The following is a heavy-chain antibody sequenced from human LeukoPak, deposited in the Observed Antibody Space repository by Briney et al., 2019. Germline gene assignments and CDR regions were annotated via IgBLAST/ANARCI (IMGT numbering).Heavy chain of an antibody. Sequence: GRFLRLSCAASGFTFSNFGMHWVRQAPGKGLEWVAVIWYDGNNKSYADSVKGRFTISRDNSKNTLYLQMNSLRAEDTAVYYCAKEDNDSNGYYYDYWGQGTLVTVSS. CDR2: IWYDGNNK. CDR1: GFTFSNFG. D-gene: IGHD3-22*01. J-gene: IGHJ4*02. CDR3: AKEDNDSNGYYYDY. V-gene: IGHV3-33*06.